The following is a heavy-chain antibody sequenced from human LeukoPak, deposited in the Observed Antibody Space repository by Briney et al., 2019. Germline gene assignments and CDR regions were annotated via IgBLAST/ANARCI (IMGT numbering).Heavy chain of an antibody. Sequence: SETLSLTCAVSGASISSNNWWSWVRQPPGKGLEWIGEIYHSGSTNYTPSLKSRVTISIDKSKNQFSLKLSSVTAADTAVYYCARWPRWGSPDYWSQGTLVTVSS. CDR2: IYHSGST. CDR1: GASISSNNW. J-gene: IGHJ4*02. D-gene: IGHD7-27*01. V-gene: IGHV4-4*02. CDR3: ARWPRWGSPDY.